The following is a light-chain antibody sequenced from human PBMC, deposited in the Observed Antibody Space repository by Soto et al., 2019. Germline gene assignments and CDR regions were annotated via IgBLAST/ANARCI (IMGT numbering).Light chain of an antibody. V-gene: IGKV3-20*01. CDR1: QTVRNNY. CDR2: TTS. J-gene: IGKJ3*01. CDR3: QQCGGSPLFS. Sequence: EFVLTQSPGTLSLSPGERATLSCRASQTVRNNYLAWYQQKPGQAPRLLIHTTSTRATDIPDRFSGSGPGTDFPLTISRLEPEDFAVYYCQQCGGSPLFSFGPGTRVDI.